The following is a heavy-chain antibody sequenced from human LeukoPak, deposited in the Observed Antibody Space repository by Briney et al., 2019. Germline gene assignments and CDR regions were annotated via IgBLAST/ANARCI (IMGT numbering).Heavy chain of an antibody. Sequence: GGSLRLSCAASGFTFSGSAMHWVRQASGKGLEWVGRIRSKANSYATAYAASMKGRFTISRDDSKNTAYLQMNSLKTEDTAVYYCTRHRGSGSYYFDYWGQGTLVTASS. V-gene: IGHV3-73*01. D-gene: IGHD1-26*01. J-gene: IGHJ4*02. CDR2: IRSKANSYAT. CDR3: TRHRGSGSYYFDY. CDR1: GFTFSGSA.